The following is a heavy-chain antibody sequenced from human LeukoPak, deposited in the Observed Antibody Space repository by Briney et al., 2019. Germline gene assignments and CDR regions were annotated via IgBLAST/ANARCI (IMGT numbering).Heavy chain of an antibody. V-gene: IGHV4-59*08. CDR2: IYYSGST. D-gene: IGHD5-12*01. CDR1: GGAVSSYH. J-gene: IGHJ3*01. CDR3: ARHRRGVVSGYDT. Sequence: SETLSLTCTVSGGAVSSYHWSWIRQPAGKGLEWIGRIYYSGSTNYNPSLKSRVTISVDTSKNQFSLKLSSVTAADTAVYYCARHRRGVVSGYDTWGQGTMVTVSS.